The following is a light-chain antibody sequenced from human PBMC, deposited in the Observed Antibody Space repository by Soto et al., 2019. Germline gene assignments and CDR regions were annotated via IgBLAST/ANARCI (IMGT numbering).Light chain of an antibody. CDR3: QHYDSYSEA. CDR2: KAS. J-gene: IGKJ1*01. Sequence: DIQMTHSPSSLSASVGVRVTITCRASQSISSYLNWYQQKPGKAPKLLIYKASTLKSGVPSRFSGSGSGTEFTLTISSLQPDDFATYYCQHYDSYSEAFGQGTKVDIK. CDR1: QSISSY. V-gene: IGKV1-5*03.